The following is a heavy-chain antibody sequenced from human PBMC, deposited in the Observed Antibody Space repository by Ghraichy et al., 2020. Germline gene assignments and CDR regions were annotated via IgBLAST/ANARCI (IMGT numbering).Heavy chain of an antibody. D-gene: IGHD1-20*01. CDR2: IYWNDDK. J-gene: IGHJ4*02. CDR3: AHSPSGNWNPYFDY. Sequence: SGPTLVKPTQTLTLTCTFSGFSLSTSGVGVGWIRQPPGKALEWLALIYWNDDKRYSPSLKSRLTITKDTSKNQVVLTMTNMDPVDTATYYCAHSPSGNWNPYFDYWGQGTLVTVSS. CDR1: GFSLSTSGVG. V-gene: IGHV2-5*01.